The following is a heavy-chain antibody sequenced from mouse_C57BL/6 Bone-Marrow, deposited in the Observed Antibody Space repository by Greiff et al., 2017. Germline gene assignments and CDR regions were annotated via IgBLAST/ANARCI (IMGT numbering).Heavy chain of an antibody. CDR1: GYTFPSYW. CDR2: IYPGSGST. Sequence: VQLQQPGAELVKPGASVKMSCKASGYTFPSYWITWVKQRPGQGLEWIGDIYPGSGSTNYNAKFKSKATLTVDTSSRAAYMQLSSLTSEDSAVYYCASDGYFDDWGTGTTVTVSS. CDR3: ASDGYFDD. V-gene: IGHV1-55*01. J-gene: IGHJ1*03.